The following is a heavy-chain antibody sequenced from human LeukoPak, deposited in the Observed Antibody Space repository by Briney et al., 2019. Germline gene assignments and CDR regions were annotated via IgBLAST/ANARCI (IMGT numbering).Heavy chain of an antibody. Sequence: PSETLSLTCTVSGDSVSGISFYWSWIRQPPGKGLQYIGYIQYSGSTNYNPSLKSRVTISVDTSKSQFSLNLYSVTAADTAVYYCARHYYGSGINWFDPWGQGTLVTVSS. D-gene: IGHD3-10*01. J-gene: IGHJ5*02. CDR2: IQYSGST. CDR1: GDSVSGISFY. CDR3: ARHYYGSGINWFDP. V-gene: IGHV4-61*01.